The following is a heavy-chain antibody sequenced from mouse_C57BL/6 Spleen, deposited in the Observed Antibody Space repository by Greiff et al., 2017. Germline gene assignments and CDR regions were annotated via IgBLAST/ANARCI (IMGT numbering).Heavy chain of an antibody. CDR3: ASYDYDGDYAMGY. CDR2: INPSNGGT. CDR1: GYTFTSYC. D-gene: IGHD2-4*01. V-gene: IGHV1-53*01. J-gene: IGHJ4*01. Sequence: QVQLQQPGTELAKPGASVKLSCKASGYTFTSYCMHWVKQRPGQGLEWIGNINPSNGGTNYNEKFKSKATLTVDKSSSTAYMQLSSLTSEDSAVYDCASYDYDGDYAMGYWGQGTSVTVAS.